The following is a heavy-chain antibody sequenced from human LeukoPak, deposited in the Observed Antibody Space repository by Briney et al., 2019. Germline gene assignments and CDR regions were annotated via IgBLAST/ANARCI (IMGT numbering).Heavy chain of an antibody. J-gene: IGHJ4*02. CDR2: ISGSGGST. D-gene: IGHD5-12*01. CDR3: AKDRSGYDFGYFDY. CDR1: GFTFSSYD. V-gene: IGHV3-23*01. Sequence: GGTLRLSCAASGFTFSSYDMSWVRQAPGKGLEWVSGISGSGGSTYYADSVKGRFTISRDNSKNTLYLQMNSLRAEDTAVYYCAKDRSGYDFGYFDYWGQGTLVTVSS.